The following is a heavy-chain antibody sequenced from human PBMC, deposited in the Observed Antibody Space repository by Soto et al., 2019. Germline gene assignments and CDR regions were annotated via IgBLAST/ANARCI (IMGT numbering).Heavy chain of an antibody. J-gene: IGHJ4*02. D-gene: IGHD2-2*01. CDR2: ISGSGGST. V-gene: IGHV3-23*01. Sequence: EVQLLESGGGLVQPGGSLRLSCAASGFTFSSYAMSWVRQAPGKGLEWVSAISGSGGSTYYADSVKGRFTISRDNSKXXXXXXXXXXXXXXXXXXXXXXXXXXXXNALFDYWGQGTLVTVSS. CDR1: GFTFSSYA. CDR3: XXXXXXXXNALFDY.